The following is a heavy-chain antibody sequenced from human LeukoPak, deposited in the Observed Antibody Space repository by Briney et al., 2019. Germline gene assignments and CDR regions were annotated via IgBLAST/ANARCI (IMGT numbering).Heavy chain of an antibody. CDR2: IFASGSP. CDR1: GGSISSGTYY. D-gene: IGHD4-11*01. J-gene: IGHJ5*02. Sequence: PSQTLSLTCTVSGGSISSGTYYWSWIRQPAGKGLEWIGRIFASGSPHYNPSLKSRVAISVDTSKNQFSLKLSSVTAADTAVYYCARAWGLQGSDNWFDPWGQGTLVTVSS. V-gene: IGHV4-61*02. CDR3: ARAWGLQGSDNWFDP.